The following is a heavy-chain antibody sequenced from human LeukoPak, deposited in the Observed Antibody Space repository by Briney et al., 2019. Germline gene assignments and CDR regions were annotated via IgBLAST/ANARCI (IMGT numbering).Heavy chain of an antibody. CDR1: GYTFTGYY. Sequence: ASLKVSCKASGYTFTGYYMHWVRQAPGQGLEWMGWINTNSGGTNYAQKFQGRVTLTRDTSISTAYMELSSLRSDDTAMYYCARGKGGSPYDAFAIWGQGTMVTV. CDR2: INTNSGGT. J-gene: IGHJ3*02. D-gene: IGHD1-26*01. CDR3: ARGKGGSPYDAFAI. V-gene: IGHV1-2*02.